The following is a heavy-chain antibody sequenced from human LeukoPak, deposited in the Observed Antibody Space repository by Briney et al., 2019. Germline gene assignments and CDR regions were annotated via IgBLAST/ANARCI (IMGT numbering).Heavy chain of an antibody. CDR1: GFTFSSYA. V-gene: IGHV3-23*01. J-gene: IGHJ5*02. CDR2: ISGSGGST. Sequence: PGGSLRLSCAASGFTFSSYAMSWVRQAPGKGLEWVSAISGSGGSTYYADSVKGRFTISRDNSKNTLYLQMNSLRAEDTAVYYCARDGAAGLRFNWFDPWGQGTLVTVSS. D-gene: IGHD3-3*01. CDR3: ARDGAAGLRFNWFDP.